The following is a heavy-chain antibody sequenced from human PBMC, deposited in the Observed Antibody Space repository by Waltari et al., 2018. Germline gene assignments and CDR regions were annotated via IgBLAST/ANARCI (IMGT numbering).Heavy chain of an antibody. CDR1: GYSISSGYF. Sequence: QVQMQESGPGLVKPSETLSLTCDVSGYSISSGYFWGWIRQPPGKGLEWIGSIFHSGITYYNPSLKSRFTLSVDTSKNQISLKLSSVTAADTAVYYCARSSGYYSFSYWGQGTLVTVSS. CDR3: ARSSGYYSFSY. J-gene: IGHJ4*02. CDR2: IFHSGIT. V-gene: IGHV4-38-2*01. D-gene: IGHD3-22*01.